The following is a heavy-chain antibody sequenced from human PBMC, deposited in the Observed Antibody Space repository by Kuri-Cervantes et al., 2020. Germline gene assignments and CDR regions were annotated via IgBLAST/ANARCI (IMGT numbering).Heavy chain of an antibody. V-gene: IGHV3-15*01. Sequence: GESLKISCAASGLNFNYAWMSWVRQAPGKGLEWVGRIKSKTDGGTTDYAAPVKGRFTISRDDSKNTLYLQMNSLKTEDTAVYYCTTDPRDWGQGTLVTVSS. J-gene: IGHJ4*02. CDR2: IKSKTDGGTT. CDR1: GLNFNYAW. CDR3: TTDPRD.